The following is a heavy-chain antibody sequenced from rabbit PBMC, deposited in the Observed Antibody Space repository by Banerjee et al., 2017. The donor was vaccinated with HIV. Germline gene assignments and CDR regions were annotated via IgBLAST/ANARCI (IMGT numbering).Heavy chain of an antibody. Sequence: QSLEESGGDLVKPGASLTLTCTASGFSFSSYYYMCWVRQAPGKGLEWIACIYAGSTGNTYYASWVNGRFTISKTSSTTVTLQMTSLTAADTATYFCARAGSSYATGAFDPWGPGTLVTVS. V-gene: IGHV1S40*01. D-gene: IGHD8-1*01. CDR1: GFSFSSYYY. J-gene: IGHJ2*01. CDR2: IYAGSTGNT. CDR3: ARAGSSYATGAFDP.